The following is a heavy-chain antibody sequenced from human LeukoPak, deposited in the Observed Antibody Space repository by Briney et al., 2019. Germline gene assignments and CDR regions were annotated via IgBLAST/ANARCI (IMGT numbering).Heavy chain of an antibody. CDR3: AKVPRLVVVPAASYFDS. V-gene: IGHV3-23*01. D-gene: IGHD2-2*01. J-gene: IGHJ4*02. Sequence: QPGGSLRLSCADSGLTFSSYAMSWVRQAPGKGLEWVAAVSGSGINTYYADSVKGRFTISRDNSKKTLYLQMNSLRAEDTAVYYCAKVPRLVVVPAASYFDSWGQGTLVTVSA. CDR1: GLTFSSYA. CDR2: VSGSGINT.